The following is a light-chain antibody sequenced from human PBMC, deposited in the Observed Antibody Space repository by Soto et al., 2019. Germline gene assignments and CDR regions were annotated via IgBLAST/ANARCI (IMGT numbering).Light chain of an antibody. CDR1: QSVSSSY. J-gene: IGKJ4*01. Sequence: EIVLTQSPGTLSLSPGERATLSCRASQSVSSSYLAWYQQKPGQAPRLLIYGASSRATGIPDRFSGSGSGTDCTLTISSLEPEDFAVYYCQQYGSSPLLTFGGGTKVEIK. CDR3: QQYGSSPLLT. V-gene: IGKV3-20*01. CDR2: GAS.